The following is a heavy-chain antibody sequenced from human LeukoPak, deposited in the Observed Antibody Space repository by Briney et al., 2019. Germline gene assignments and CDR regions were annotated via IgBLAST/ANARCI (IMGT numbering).Heavy chain of an antibody. CDR2: IYYSGGT. CDR3: ARGRGVTYYDSTGYLWYFDY. D-gene: IGHD3-22*01. Sequence: SETLSRTSTVSGVPINSLYWIWQRQPPGKGLEWIGYIYYSGGTKFNPSLKSRVTISVDTSKNQFSLKLSSVTAADTAVYYCARGRGVTYYDSTGYLWYFDYWGQGTLVTVSS. CDR1: GVPINSLY. J-gene: IGHJ4*02. V-gene: IGHV4-59*11.